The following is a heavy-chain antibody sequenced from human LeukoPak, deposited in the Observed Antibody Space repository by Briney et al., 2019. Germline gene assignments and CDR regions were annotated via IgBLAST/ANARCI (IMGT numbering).Heavy chain of an antibody. Sequence: GGSLRLSCAASGFTFSSYSMNWVRQAPGKGLEWVSSISSSSSYIYYADSVKGRFTISRDNAKNSLYLQMNSLRAEDTAVYYCARESEITMIVVAPEDAFDIWGQGTMVTVSS. D-gene: IGHD3-22*01. CDR3: ARESEITMIVVAPEDAFDI. CDR1: GFTFSSYS. J-gene: IGHJ3*02. V-gene: IGHV3-21*01. CDR2: ISSSSSYI.